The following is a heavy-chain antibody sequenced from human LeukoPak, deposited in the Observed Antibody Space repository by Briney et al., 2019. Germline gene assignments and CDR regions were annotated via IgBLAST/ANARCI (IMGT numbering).Heavy chain of an antibody. CDR3: ARVLYSSSWSLSFFDY. D-gene: IGHD6-13*01. J-gene: IGHJ4*02. V-gene: IGHV3-66*01. CDR2: IYSGGNT. CDR1: GFTVSSNY. Sequence: GGSLRLSCAASGFTVSSNYMSWVGQAPGKGLEWVSVIYSGGNTYYADSVKGRFTISRDNSKNTLFLQMSSLRAEDTAVYHCARVLYSSSWSLSFFDYWGQGTLVTVSS.